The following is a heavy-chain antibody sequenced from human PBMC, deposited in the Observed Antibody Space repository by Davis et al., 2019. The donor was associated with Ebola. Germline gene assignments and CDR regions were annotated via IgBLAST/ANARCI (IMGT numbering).Heavy chain of an antibody. V-gene: IGHV4-39*01. CDR1: GGSISSSSYY. D-gene: IGHD2-8*01. CDR2: IYYSGST. J-gene: IGHJ4*02. Sequence: MPSETQSLTCTVSGGSISSSSYYWGWIRQPPGKGLEWIGSIYYSGSTYYNPSLKSRVTISVDTSKNQFSLKLSSVTAADTAVYYCARQGVYDYWGQGILVTVSS. CDR3: ARQGVYDY.